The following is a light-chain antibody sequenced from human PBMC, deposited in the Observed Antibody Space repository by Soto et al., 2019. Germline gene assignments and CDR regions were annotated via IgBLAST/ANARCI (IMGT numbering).Light chain of an antibody. CDR3: QQSYDMPWT. J-gene: IGKJ1*01. CDR1: QSISTY. CDR2: AAN. Sequence: DIQMTQSPSSLSASVGDTVTITCRASQSISTYLTWYQQKPGKAPKLLIYAANNLQSGVPSRFSGSGSGTDFTLTISSLQPEDFAAYYCQQSYDMPWTFGQGTKVDIK. V-gene: IGKV1-39*01.